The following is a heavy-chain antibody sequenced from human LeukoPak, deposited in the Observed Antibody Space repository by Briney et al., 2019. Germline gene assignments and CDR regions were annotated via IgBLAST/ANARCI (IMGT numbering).Heavy chain of an antibody. J-gene: IGHJ4*02. Sequence: GGSLRLSCAASGFTFSSYAMSWVRQAPGKGLEWVSAISGSGGSTYYADSVKGRFTISRDNSKNTLYLQMNSLRAEDTAVYYCAKVGPHCSSTSCPSDYWGQGTLVTVSS. CDR3: AKVGPHCSSTSCPSDY. CDR2: ISGSGGST. V-gene: IGHV3-23*01. CDR1: GFTFSSYA. D-gene: IGHD2-2*01.